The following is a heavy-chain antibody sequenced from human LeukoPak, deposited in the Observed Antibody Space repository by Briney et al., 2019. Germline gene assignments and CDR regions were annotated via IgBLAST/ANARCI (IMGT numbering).Heavy chain of an antibody. J-gene: IGHJ4*02. D-gene: IGHD2/OR15-2a*01. V-gene: IGHV3-53*01. CDR3: ARDWFHAIDY. Sequence: GGSLRLSCAVSGFTVSGDYMSWVRQAPGKGLEWVSVMYSGGATYYADSVKGRFTISRDNSKNTLYLQMNSLRAEDTAVYYCARDWFHAIDYWGQGTLVTVSS. CDR1: GFTVSGDY. CDR2: MYSGGAT.